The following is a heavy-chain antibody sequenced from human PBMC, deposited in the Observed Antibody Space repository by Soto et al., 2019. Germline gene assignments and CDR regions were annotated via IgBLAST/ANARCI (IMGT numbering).Heavy chain of an antibody. CDR1: GFTFSSFG. V-gene: IGHV3-23*01. J-gene: IGHJ6*02. CDR2: ISGTGDRP. CDR3: ERTPLLFIFGGDMAKHISYGMEA. Sequence: GGSLRLSCAASGFTFSSFGMSWVRQAPGKGLEWVSGISGTGDRPYYADSVKGRLTISRDNSKNTLYLQMNSLRAEDTAVYYYERTPLLFIFGGDMAKHISYGMEAWGQGAPVTAS. D-gene: IGHD3-16*01.